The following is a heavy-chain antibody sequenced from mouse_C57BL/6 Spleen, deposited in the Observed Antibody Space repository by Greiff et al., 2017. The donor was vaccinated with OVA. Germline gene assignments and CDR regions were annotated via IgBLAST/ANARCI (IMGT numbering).Heavy chain of an antibody. J-gene: IGHJ3*01. CDR1: GYTFTSYW. CDR2: IDPSDSYT. Sequence: QVQLQQPGAELVMPGASVKLSCKASGYTFTSYWMHWVKQRPGQGLEWIGEIDPSDSYTNYNQKFKGKSTWTVDKSSSTAYMQLSSLTSEDSAVYYCARGGAYWGQGTLVTVSA. V-gene: IGHV1-69*01. CDR3: ARGGAY.